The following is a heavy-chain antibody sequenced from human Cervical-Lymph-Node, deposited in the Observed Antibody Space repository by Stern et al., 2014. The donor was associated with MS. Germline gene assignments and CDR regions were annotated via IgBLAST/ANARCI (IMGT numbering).Heavy chain of an antibody. D-gene: IGHD6-13*01. CDR3: ARDAWPAASGPLIDY. CDR2: IYGDGSSR. CDR1: GFTFSSHW. Sequence: EVQLEESGGGLVQPGGSLRLSCAASGFTFSSHWMHWVRQAPGKGLVWVSRIYGDGSSRKYADSVKGRFTISRDNAKSTLYLQMNSLRAEDSAVYYCARDAWPAASGPLIDYWGRGTLVTVSS. J-gene: IGHJ4*02. V-gene: IGHV3-74*03.